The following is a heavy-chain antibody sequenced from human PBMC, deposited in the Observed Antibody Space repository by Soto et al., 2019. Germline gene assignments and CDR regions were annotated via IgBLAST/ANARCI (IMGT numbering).Heavy chain of an antibody. CDR1: GGTFSTYS. D-gene: IGHD3-10*01. V-gene: IGHV1-69*04. J-gene: IGHJ6*02. Sequence: ASVKVSCKDSGGTFSTYSMFWVRQAPGQGLEWMGRIIPMLGVRNYAQRFQDRVTITADKSTATVHMELSSLRAEDTALYYCAKDRGSGSYAANYYYYGMDVWGQGTTVTVSS. CDR2: IIPMLGVR. CDR3: AKDRGSGSYAANYYYYGMDV.